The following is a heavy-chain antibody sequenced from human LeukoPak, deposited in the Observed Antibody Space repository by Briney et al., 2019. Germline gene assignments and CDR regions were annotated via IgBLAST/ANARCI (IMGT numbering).Heavy chain of an antibody. V-gene: IGHV4-34*01. J-gene: IGHJ6*03. CDR3: ARPPHDFWSGRTMDV. CDR1: GGSFSGYY. CDR2: INHSGST. D-gene: IGHD3-3*01. Sequence: SETLSPTCAVYGGSFSGYYWSWIRQPPGKGLEWIGEINHSGSTNYNPSLKSRVTISVDTSKNQFSPKLSSVTAADTAVYYCARPPHDFWSGRTMDVWGKGTTVTVSS.